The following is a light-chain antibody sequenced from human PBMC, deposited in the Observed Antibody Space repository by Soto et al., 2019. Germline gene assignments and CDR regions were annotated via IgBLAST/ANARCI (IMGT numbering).Light chain of an antibody. CDR3: QQRSNWPAT. V-gene: IGKV3-11*01. CDR2: DAS. CDR1: QSVSSY. Sequence: VFTQSPATLSLSPGERATLSCRASQSVSSYLAWYQQKHGQAPRLLIYDASNRATGIPARFSGSGSGTDLTITISRLQPEDFEVYYCQQRSNWPATFGQGTKVDNK. J-gene: IGKJ1*01.